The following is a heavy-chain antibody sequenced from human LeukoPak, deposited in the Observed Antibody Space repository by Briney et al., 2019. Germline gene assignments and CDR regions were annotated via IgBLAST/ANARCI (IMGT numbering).Heavy chain of an antibody. CDR3: AKASFQDSVVVTAFDY. J-gene: IGHJ4*02. Sequence: PGGSLRLSCAASGFTFSSYAMSWVRRAPGKGLEWVSAISGSGDSTYYADSVKGRFTISRDNFKNTLYLQMNSLRAEDTAVYYCAKASFQDSVVVTAFDYWGQGTLVTVSS. CDR2: ISGSGDST. D-gene: IGHD2-21*02. CDR1: GFTFSSYA. V-gene: IGHV3-23*01.